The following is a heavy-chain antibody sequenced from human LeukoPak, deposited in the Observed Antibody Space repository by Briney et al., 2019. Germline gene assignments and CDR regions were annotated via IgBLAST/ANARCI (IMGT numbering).Heavy chain of an antibody. V-gene: IGHV1-46*01. J-gene: IGHJ4*02. CDR3: ARVVNHVDPMAGY. Sequence: ASVKVSCKASGYTFTSYYMHWVRQAPGQGLEWMGIINPSGGSTSYAQKFQGRVTMTRDMSTSTVYMELSSLRSDDTAVYYCARVVNHVDPMAGYWGQGTLVTVSS. D-gene: IGHD5-24*01. CDR1: GYTFTSYY. CDR2: INPSGGST.